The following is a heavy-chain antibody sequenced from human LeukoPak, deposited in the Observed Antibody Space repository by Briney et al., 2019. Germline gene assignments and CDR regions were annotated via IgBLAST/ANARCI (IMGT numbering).Heavy chain of an antibody. V-gene: IGHV4-34*01. Sequence: SETLSLTCAVYGGSFSGYYWSWIRQPPGKGLEWIGEINHSGSTNYNPSLKSRVTISVDTSKNQFSLKLSSVTAADTAVYYCARRNGGYYYFDYWGQGTLVIVSS. CDR2: INHSGST. D-gene: IGHD3-22*01. CDR1: GGSFSGYY. J-gene: IGHJ4*02. CDR3: ARRNGGYYYFDY.